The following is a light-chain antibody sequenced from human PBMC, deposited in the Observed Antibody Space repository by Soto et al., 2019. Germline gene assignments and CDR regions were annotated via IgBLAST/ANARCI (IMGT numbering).Light chain of an antibody. Sequence: EIVLTQSPGTLSSSPGERATLSCRASQIVTSNYLAWYQQKPGQAPRLLIFGASISATGLPHRFSGGGSGTDFTLNFSRLEPADFAVYYCQHYGISPGTFGQQTNVEI. CDR2: GAS. J-gene: IGKJ1*01. V-gene: IGKV3-20*01. CDR3: QHYGISPGT. CDR1: QIVTSNY.